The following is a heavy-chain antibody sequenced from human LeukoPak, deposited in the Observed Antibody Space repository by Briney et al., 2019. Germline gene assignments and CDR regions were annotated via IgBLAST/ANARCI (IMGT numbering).Heavy chain of an antibody. V-gene: IGHV5-51*01. Sequence: GESLKISCKGSGYSFTRYWIGWVRQMPGKGLEWMGIIYPGDSDTKYSPSFQGQVTISADKSITTAYLQWSSLKASDTAMYYCARRGTSCSGGSCYSKYLDYWGQGSLVTVSS. CDR3: ARRGTSCSGGSCYSKYLDY. J-gene: IGHJ4*02. CDR1: GYSFTRYW. CDR2: IYPGDSDT. D-gene: IGHD2-15*01.